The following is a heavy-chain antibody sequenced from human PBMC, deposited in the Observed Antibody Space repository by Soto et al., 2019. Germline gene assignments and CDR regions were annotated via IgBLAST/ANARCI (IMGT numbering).Heavy chain of an antibody. Sequence: SETLSLTCAVSGGSISSGGYSWSWIRQPPGKGLEWIGYIYHSGSTYYNPSLKSRVTISVDRSKNQFSLKLSSVTAADTAVYYCARVASGYYDSSGYYTWNYGMDVWGQGTMVTVSS. CDR1: GGSISSGGYS. CDR3: ARVASGYYDSSGYYTWNYGMDV. V-gene: IGHV4-30-2*01. J-gene: IGHJ6*02. CDR2: IYHSGST. D-gene: IGHD3-22*01.